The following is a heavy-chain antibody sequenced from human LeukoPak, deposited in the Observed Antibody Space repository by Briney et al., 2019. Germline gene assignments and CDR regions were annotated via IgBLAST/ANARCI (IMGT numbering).Heavy chain of an antibody. CDR2: ISSSSSYI. Sequence: PGGSLRLSCAASGFTFSSYAMSWVRQAPGKGLEWVSSISSSSSYIYYADSVKGRFTISRDNAKNSLYLQMNSLRAEDTAVYYCARDSRWAAARLRMDVWGKGTTVTVSS. CDR3: ARDSRWAAARLRMDV. CDR1: GFTFSSYA. J-gene: IGHJ6*04. V-gene: IGHV3-21*01. D-gene: IGHD6-6*01.